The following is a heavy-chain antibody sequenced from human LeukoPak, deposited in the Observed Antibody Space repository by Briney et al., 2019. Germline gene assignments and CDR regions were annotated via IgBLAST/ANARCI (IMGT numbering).Heavy chain of an antibody. Sequence: GESLKISCKGSGYRFTSYWIGWVRPVPGKGLEWMGIIYPGDSDTRYSPSFQGQVTISADKSISTAYLQWSSLKASDTAMYYCARRSIAAAGDHFDYWGQGTLVTVSS. D-gene: IGHD6-13*01. J-gene: IGHJ4*02. CDR2: IYPGDSDT. V-gene: IGHV5-51*01. CDR3: ARRSIAAAGDHFDY. CDR1: GYRFTSYW.